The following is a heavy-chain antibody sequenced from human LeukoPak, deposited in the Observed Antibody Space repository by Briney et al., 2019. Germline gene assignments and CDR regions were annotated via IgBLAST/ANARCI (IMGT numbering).Heavy chain of an antibody. CDR3: ARSKYHLLY. Sequence: SETLSLTCTVSGGSISSSSYYCTWIRQPPGKGLEWIGYVYYSGSTNYKPSPKSRVTISVDTSKNQFSLKLSSVTAADTAVYYCARSKYHLLYWGQGTLVTVSS. J-gene: IGHJ4*02. D-gene: IGHD2-2*01. CDR2: VYYSGST. CDR1: GGSISSSSYY. V-gene: IGHV4-61*01.